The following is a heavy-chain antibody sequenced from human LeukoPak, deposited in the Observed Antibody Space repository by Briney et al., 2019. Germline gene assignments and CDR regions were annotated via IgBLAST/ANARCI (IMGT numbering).Heavy chain of an antibody. V-gene: IGHV3-43*02. CDR1: GLPIADFA. CDR3: AKESGKFDY. CDR2: ISGDGVSI. Sequence: GGSLRLSCVASGLPIADFAMHWVRQAPGKGLEWVSLISGDGVSIFYADSVKGRFSISRDNGKNSLYLEMNSLRTEDAAMYYCAKESGKFDYWGQGTLVAVSS. J-gene: IGHJ4*02.